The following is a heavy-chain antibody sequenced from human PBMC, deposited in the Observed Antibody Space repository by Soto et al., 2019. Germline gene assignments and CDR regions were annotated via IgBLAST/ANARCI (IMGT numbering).Heavy chain of an antibody. V-gene: IGHV1-3*01. CDR3: ASAPIPYYYDSSGYYLGWAFDI. D-gene: IGHD3-22*01. J-gene: IGHJ3*02. CDR2: INAGNGNT. Sequence: ASVKVSCKASGYTFTSYAMHWVRQAPGQRLEWMGWINAGNGNTKYSQKFQGRVTITRDTSASTAYMELSSLRSEDTAVYYCASAPIPYYYDSSGYYLGWAFDIWGQGTMVTVSS. CDR1: GYTFTSYA.